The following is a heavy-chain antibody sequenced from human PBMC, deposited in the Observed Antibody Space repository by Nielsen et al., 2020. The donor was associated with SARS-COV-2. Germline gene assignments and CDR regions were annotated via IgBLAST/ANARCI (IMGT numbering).Heavy chain of an antibody. CDR1: GFTFSNYG. CDR3: ATAPSVGGPGYYYYGMDV. Sequence: GESLKISCAASGFTFSNYGMHWVRQAPGKGLEWVAVISYDGSLKYPADSLKGRFTISRDNSKNTLYLEMNSLRPEDTGVYYCATAPSVGGPGYYYYGMDVWGQGTTVTVSS. J-gene: IGHJ6*02. CDR2: ISYDGSLK. D-gene: IGHD3-10*01. V-gene: IGHV3-30*03.